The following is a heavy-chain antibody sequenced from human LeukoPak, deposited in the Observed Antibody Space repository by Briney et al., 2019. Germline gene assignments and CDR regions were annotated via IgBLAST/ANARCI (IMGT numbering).Heavy chain of an antibody. CDR2: IWYDGSNK. V-gene: IGHV3-33*01. CDR1: GFTFNSYG. D-gene: IGHD6-19*01. CDR3: ARVGEQWLVIDAFDI. J-gene: IGHJ3*02. Sequence: PGGSLRLSCAASGFTFNSYGMHWVRQAPGEGLEWVAVIWYDGSNKYYADSVKGRFTISRDHSQNTLDLQMNSLRVEGTAVYYCARVGEQWLVIDAFDIWGQGTMVTVSS.